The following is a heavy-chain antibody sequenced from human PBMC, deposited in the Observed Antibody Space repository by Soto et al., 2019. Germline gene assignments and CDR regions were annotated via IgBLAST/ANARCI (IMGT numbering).Heavy chain of an antibody. CDR1: ECAFSSYW. CDR2: IRKDGSQR. D-gene: IGHD6-25*01. Sequence: EVQLVESGGGLVQPGGSLTLSCAASECAFSSYWMTWVRQAPGKGLEWVANIRKDGSQRSYLDSVRGRFTISRDNSKNSLYLHMNSLRAEDTALYFCARDVSPGSSGLYFDAFDIWGQGTMVTVSS. V-gene: IGHV3-7*05. CDR3: ARDVSPGSSGLYFDAFDI. J-gene: IGHJ3*02.